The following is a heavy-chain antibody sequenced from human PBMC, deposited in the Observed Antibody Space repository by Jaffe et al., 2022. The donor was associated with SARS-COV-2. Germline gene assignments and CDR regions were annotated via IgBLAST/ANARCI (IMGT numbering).Heavy chain of an antibody. CDR3: AKGKTRLVRGVGHYMDV. CDR2: ISWDGSNS. Sequence: QVVESGGVVVQPGGSLRLSCAPSGFTFDDYAMHWVRQAPGKGLEWVSLISWDGSNSHYADSVKGRFTISRDDNKNSLYLQMNSLRVEDTALYYCAKGKTRLVRGVGHYMDVWGKGTTVTVSS. D-gene: IGHD3-10*01. V-gene: IGHV3-43D*03. CDR1: GFTFDDYA. J-gene: IGHJ6*03.